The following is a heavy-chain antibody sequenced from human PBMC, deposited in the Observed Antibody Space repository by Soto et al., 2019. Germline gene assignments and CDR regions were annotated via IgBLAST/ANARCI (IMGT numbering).Heavy chain of an antibody. J-gene: IGHJ6*02. D-gene: IGHD6-13*01. V-gene: IGHV1-8*01. Sequence: GASVKVSCKASGYAFTSYDINWVRQATGQGLEWMGWMNPNSGNTGYAQKFQGRVTMTRNTSISTAYMELSSLRSEDTAVYYCARGYDSSSWYRGYYYYSMDVWGQGTTVTVSS. CDR3: ARGYDSSSWYRGYYYYSMDV. CDR1: GYAFTSYD. CDR2: MNPNSGNT.